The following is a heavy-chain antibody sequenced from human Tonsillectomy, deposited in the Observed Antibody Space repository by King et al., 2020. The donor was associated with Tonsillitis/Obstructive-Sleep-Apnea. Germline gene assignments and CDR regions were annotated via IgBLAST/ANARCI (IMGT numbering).Heavy chain of an antibody. CDR1: GFSLITSGVG. CDR2: IYWDDDK. Sequence: ITLKESGPTLVKPTQTLTLTCTFSGFSLITSGVGVGWIRQPPGKALEWLALIYWDDDKRYSPSLKSRLTITKATSKNQVVLTMTNMDPVDTATYYCAHRGGTTVVVAPNFDYWGQGTLVTVSS. CDR3: AHRGGTTVVVAPNFDY. V-gene: IGHV2-5*02. D-gene: IGHD4-23*01. J-gene: IGHJ4*02.